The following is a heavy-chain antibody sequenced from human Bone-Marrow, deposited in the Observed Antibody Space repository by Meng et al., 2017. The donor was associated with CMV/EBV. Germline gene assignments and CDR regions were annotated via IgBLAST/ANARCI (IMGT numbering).Heavy chain of an antibody. Sequence: GESLKISCAASGFTFSNYGIHWVRQAPGKGLEWVTFIRYDGSNKYYADSVKGRFTISRDNSKNTLYLQMNSLGPEDTAVYHCAKDSSWNGAIDYWGQGTRVTCSS. CDR3: AKDSSWNGAIDY. CDR1: GFTFSNYG. CDR2: IRYDGSNK. V-gene: IGHV3-30*02. J-gene: IGHJ4*02. D-gene: IGHD1-1*01.